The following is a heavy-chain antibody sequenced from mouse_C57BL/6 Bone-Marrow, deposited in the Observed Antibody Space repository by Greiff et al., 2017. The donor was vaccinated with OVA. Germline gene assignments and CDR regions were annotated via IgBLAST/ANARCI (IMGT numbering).Heavy chain of an antibody. CDR1: GFSLTSYG. Sequence: VKLQESGPGLVQPSQSLSITCTVSGFSLTSYGVHWVRQSPGKGLEWLGVIWSGGSTDYNAAFISRLSISKDNSKSQVFFKMNSLQADDTAIYYCARNSNRYFDVWGTGTTVTVSS. D-gene: IGHD2-5*01. CDR2: IWSGGST. J-gene: IGHJ1*03. CDR3: ARNSNRYFDV. V-gene: IGHV2-2*01.